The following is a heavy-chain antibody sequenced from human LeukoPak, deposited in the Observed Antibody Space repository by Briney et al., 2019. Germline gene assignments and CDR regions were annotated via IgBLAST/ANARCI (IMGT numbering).Heavy chain of an antibody. CDR2: ISGSGGST. CDR3: AKSRYSSGWYGDDY. Sequence: PGGSLRLSCAASGFTFSSYAMSWVRQAPGKGLEWVSAISGSGGSTYYADSVKGRFTISRDNSKNTLYLQMNSLRAEGTAVYYCAKSRYSSGWYGDDYWGQGTLVTVSS. V-gene: IGHV3-23*01. D-gene: IGHD6-19*01. CDR1: GFTFSSYA. J-gene: IGHJ4*02.